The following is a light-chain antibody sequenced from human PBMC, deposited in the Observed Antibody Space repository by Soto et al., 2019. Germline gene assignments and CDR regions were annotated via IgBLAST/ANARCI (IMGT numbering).Light chain of an antibody. CDR2: DVN. Sequence: QSVLTQPPSASGSPGQSVTISCTGTSSDVGAFDYVSWYQQYPGEAPKLLVYDVNKRPSGVPDRFSGSKSGNTASLTVSGLQAEDEADFYCSSYARNNIFVFGTGTKVTVL. CDR1: SSDVGAFDY. V-gene: IGLV2-8*01. J-gene: IGLJ1*01. CDR3: SSYARNNIFV.